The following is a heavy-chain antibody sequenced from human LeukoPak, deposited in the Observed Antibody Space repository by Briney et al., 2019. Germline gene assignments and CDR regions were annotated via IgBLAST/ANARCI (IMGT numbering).Heavy chain of an antibody. CDR3: ARDPPRGYCSGGSCDWVYY. Sequence: SETLSLTCAVSGYSISSGYYWGWIRQPPWKGLEWIGSIYHSGSTYYNPSLKSRVTISVDTSKNQFSLKLSSVTAADTAVYYCARDPPRGYCSGGSCDWVYYWGQGTLVTVSS. J-gene: IGHJ4*02. D-gene: IGHD2-15*01. CDR2: IYHSGST. CDR1: GYSISSGYY. V-gene: IGHV4-38-2*02.